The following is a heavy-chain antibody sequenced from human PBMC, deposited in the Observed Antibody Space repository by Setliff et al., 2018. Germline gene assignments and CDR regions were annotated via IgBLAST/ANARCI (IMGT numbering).Heavy chain of an antibody. D-gene: IGHD3-22*01. CDR1: GGSISSGGYY. J-gene: IGHJ4*02. Sequence: SETLSLTCAVSGGSISSGGYYWSWIRQPAGKGLEWIGRIYTSGSTNYNPSLKSRVTISVDTSKNQFSLKLSSVTAADTAVYYCARHPHYDSSGYRDYWGQGTLVTVSS. CDR3: ARHPHYDSSGYRDY. CDR2: IYTSGST. V-gene: IGHV4-61*02.